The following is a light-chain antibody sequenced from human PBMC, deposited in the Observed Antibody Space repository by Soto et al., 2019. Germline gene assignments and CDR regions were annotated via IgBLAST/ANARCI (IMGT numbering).Light chain of an antibody. CDR3: QQRSNWPLLT. J-gene: IGKJ4*01. CDR1: QSVRSY. V-gene: IGKV3-11*01. Sequence: EIVLTQSPATLSLSPGERATLSCRASQSVRSYVAWYQQKPGQAPRLLIYDASNRATGIPARFSGSGSGTDFTLTISSLEPEDFAVHYCQQRSNWPLLTFGGGTKVEIK. CDR2: DAS.